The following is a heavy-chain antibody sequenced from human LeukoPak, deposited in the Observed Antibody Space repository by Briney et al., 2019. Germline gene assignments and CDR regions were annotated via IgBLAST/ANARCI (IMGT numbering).Heavy chain of an antibody. V-gene: IGHV4-59*12. Sequence: SETLSLTCTVSGGSISIYYWSWIRQPPGKGLEWIGYIYYSGSTNYNPSLKSRVTISVDTSKNQFSLKLSSVTAADTAVYYCARGPLAAAGTLTYYYYGMDVWGQGTTVTVSS. D-gene: IGHD6-13*01. CDR3: ARGPLAAAGTLTYYYYGMDV. CDR1: GGSISIYY. CDR2: IYYSGST. J-gene: IGHJ6*02.